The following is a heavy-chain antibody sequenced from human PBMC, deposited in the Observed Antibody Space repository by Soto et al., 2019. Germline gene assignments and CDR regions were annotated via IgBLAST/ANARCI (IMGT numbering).Heavy chain of an antibody. Sequence: GPSVKVSCKASGYTFTGYYMHWVRQAPGRGLEWMGWINPNSGGTNYAQKFQGRVTMTRDASISTAYMELSRLRSDDTAVYYCARGSHVNIYYYDSSGYYGTPTSLYGMDVWGQGTTVTVSS. D-gene: IGHD3-22*01. J-gene: IGHJ6*02. V-gene: IGHV1-2*02. CDR2: INPNSGGT. CDR3: ARGSHVNIYYYDSSGYYGTPTSLYGMDV. CDR1: GYTFTGYY.